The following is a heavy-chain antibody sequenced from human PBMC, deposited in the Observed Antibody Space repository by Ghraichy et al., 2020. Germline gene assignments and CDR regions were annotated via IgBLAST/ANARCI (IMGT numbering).Heavy chain of an antibody. J-gene: IGHJ4*02. Sequence: GESLNISCAASGLTFSSYGMHWVRQAPGKGLEWVAVISYDGSDKYYADSVKGRFTISRDNSKNTLYLQMNSLRAEDTAVYYCAGLRIAAAGTNNYWGQGTLVTVSS. D-gene: IGHD6-13*01. CDR1: GLTFSSYG. CDR2: ISYDGSDK. CDR3: AGLRIAAAGTNNY. V-gene: IGHV3-30*03.